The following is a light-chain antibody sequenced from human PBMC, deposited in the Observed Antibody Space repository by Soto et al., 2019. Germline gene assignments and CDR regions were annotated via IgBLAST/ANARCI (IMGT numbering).Light chain of an antibody. CDR3: AAWDDSLNGHV. CDR2: SNN. J-gene: IGLJ1*01. CDR1: SSNIGSNT. Sequence: QSVLTQPPSASGTPGQMVTISCSGSSSNIGSNTANWCQQLPGTAPKVLIYSNNQRPSGVPDRFSGSKSGTSASLAISGLQSEDEADYYCAAWDDSLNGHVFGTGTKVTVL. V-gene: IGLV1-44*01.